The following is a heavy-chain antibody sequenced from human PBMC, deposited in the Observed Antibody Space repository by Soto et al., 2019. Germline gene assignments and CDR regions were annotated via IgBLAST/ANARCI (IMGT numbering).Heavy chain of an antibody. D-gene: IGHD5-12*01. V-gene: IGHV4-31*03. CDR2: IYYSGGT. CDR3: ARKDSGYADYMDV. CDR1: GGSISRGGYY. Sequence: SETPSLTSTVYGGSISRGGYYWSLIRQHPGKGLEWIGYIYYSGGTYYNPSLKSRVTISVDTSENQFSLRLSSVTAADTAVYYCARKDSGYADYMDVWGKGTTVTVSS. J-gene: IGHJ6*03.